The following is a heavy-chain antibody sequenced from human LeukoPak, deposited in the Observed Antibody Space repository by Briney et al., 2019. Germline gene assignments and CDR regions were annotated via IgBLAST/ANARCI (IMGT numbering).Heavy chain of an antibody. J-gene: IGHJ4*02. CDR2: VSAGAGSI. V-gene: IGHV3-23*01. CDR3: ARDCGSGGSCNLDY. Sequence: GGSLRLSCAASGFTFTSYAMTWVRQAPGKGLEWVSGVSAGAGSIYYADSVKGRFTISRDNSKNTLYLQMNSLRAEDTAVYYCARDCGSGGSCNLDYWGQGTLVTVSS. CDR1: GFTFTSYA. D-gene: IGHD2-15*01.